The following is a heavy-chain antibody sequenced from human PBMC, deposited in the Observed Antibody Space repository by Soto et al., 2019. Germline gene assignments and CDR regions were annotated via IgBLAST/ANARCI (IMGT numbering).Heavy chain of an antibody. CDR3: ARVRCSGCSCYSSWNFDY. Sequence: GVLVKVSCEVCGWTFTWYGMSWVGVAAGQGLEWMGWISAYNGNTNYAQKLQGRVTMTTNTSTSTAYMELRSLRSDDTAVYYSARVRCSGCSCYSSWNFDYWGQGTLVTVSS. D-gene: IGHD2-15*01. J-gene: IGHJ4*02. CDR1: GWTFTWYG. V-gene: IGHV1-18*01. CDR2: ISAYNGNT.